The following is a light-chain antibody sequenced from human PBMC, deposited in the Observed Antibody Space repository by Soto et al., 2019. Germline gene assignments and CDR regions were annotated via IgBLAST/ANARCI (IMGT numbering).Light chain of an antibody. CDR2: GAS. J-gene: IGKJ5*01. V-gene: IGKV3-15*01. CDR1: QSISGN. Sequence: EIVMTQSPGTLSVSPGERATLSCRASQSISGNLVWYQQKPGQAPRLLIYGASTRATGIPARFSGSGSGTDFTLTISRLEPEDFAVYYCQQYNNWPPITFGQGTRLEIK. CDR3: QQYNNWPPIT.